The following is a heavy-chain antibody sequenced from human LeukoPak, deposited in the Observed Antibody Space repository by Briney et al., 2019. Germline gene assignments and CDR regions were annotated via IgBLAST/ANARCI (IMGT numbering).Heavy chain of an antibody. CDR1: GFTFGDYA. CDR2: IRSKAYGGTT. J-gene: IGHJ4*02. V-gene: IGHV3-49*04. D-gene: IGHD2-2*03. CDR3: TSDGSYDY. Sequence: GGSLRLSCTASGFTFGDYAMNWVRQAPGKGLEWVGFIRSKAYGGTTEYPASFKGRFTISRDDSKSIAYLQMNSLKSEDTAVYYCTSDGSYDYWGQGTLVTVSS.